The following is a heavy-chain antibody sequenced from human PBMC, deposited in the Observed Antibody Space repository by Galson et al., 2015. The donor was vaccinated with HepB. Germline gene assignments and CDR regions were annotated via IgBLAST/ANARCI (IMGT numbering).Heavy chain of an antibody. Sequence: PALVKPTQTLTLTCTVSGFSLSNARMGVSWIRQPPGKALEWLAHIFSNDEKSYSTSLKSRLTISKDTSKSQVVLTMTNMDPVDTATYYCARIWGGEWLFLFDYWGQGTLVTVSS. CDR1: GFSLSNARMG. CDR3: ARIWGGEWLFLFDY. CDR2: IFSNDEK. V-gene: IGHV2-26*01. D-gene: IGHD3-3*01. J-gene: IGHJ4*02.